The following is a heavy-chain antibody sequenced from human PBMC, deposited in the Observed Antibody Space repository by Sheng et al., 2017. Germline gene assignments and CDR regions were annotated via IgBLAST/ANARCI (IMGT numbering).Heavy chain of an antibody. CDR1: GGSFSGYY. Sequence: QVQLQQWGAGLLKPSETLSLTCAVYGGSFSGYYWSWIRQPPGKGLEWIGEINHSGSTNYNPSLKSRVTISVDTSKNQFSLKLSSVTAADTAVYYCASSGPDIVLMVYATNALDYWGQGTLVTVSS. D-gene: IGHD2-8*01. V-gene: IGHV4-34*01. J-gene: IGHJ4*02. CDR3: ASSGPDIVLMVYATNALDY. CDR2: INHSGST.